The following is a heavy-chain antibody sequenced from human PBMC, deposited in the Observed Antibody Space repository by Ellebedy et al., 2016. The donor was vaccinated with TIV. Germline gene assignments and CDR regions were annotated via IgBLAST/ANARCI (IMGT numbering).Heavy chain of an antibody. V-gene: IGHV3-23*01. CDR1: GFTFSSYA. Sequence: GESLKISCAASGFTFSSYAISWVRLAPGKGLKWVSAISDSGSHTYYADSVKGRFTISRDNSKNMLYLQMNSLRAEDTAVHYCAKGMDYFDYWGQGTLVTVSS. CDR2: ISDSGSHT. D-gene: IGHD5-24*01. J-gene: IGHJ4*02. CDR3: AKGMDYFDY.